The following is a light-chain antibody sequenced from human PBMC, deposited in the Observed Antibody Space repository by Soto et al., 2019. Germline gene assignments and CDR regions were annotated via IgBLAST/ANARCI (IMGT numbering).Light chain of an antibody. CDR2: DVS. CDR1: SSDVGGYNY. Sequence: QSALTQPRSVSGSPGQSVTISCTGTSSDVGGYNYVSWYQPHPSKAPKLMICDVSQRPSGVPDRFSGSKSGNTASLTISGLQAEDEADYYCCSYAGGPYVFGTGTKLTVL. CDR3: CSYAGGPYV. J-gene: IGLJ1*01. V-gene: IGLV2-11*01.